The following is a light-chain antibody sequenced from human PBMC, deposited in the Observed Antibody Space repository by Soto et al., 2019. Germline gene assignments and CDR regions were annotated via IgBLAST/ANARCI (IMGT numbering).Light chain of an antibody. J-gene: IGKJ5*01. CDR2: LGS. V-gene: IGKV2-28*01. Sequence: IVMTQSPLSLPVTPGEPASISCRSSQSLLHSNGYTYLDWYLQKTGQSPQLLIYLGSNRASGVPDRFSGSGPGTDFTLKISRVEAEDVGVYYCMQALQTTPITFGQGTRLEIK. CDR3: MQALQTTPIT. CDR1: QSLLHSNGYTY.